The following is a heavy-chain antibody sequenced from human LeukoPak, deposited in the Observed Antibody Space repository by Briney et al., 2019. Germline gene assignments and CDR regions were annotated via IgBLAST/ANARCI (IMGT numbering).Heavy chain of an antibody. CDR3: ARGTQLGIVWGYYYFGMDV. CDR2: IIPIFGTA. J-gene: IGHJ6*02. Sequence: ASVKVSCKASGGTFSSYAISWVRQAPGQGLEWMGGIIPIFGTASYAQKFQGRVTITADESTSTAYMELSSLRSEDTAVYYCARGTQLGIVWGYYYFGMDVWGHGTTVTVSS. CDR1: GGTFSSYA. V-gene: IGHV1-69*13. D-gene: IGHD7-27*01.